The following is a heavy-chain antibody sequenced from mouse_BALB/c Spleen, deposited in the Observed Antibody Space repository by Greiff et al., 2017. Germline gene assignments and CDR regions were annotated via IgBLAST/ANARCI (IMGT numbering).Heavy chain of an antibody. Sequence: VQLQQSGTVLARPGASVKMSCKASGYSFTSYWMHWVKQRPGQGLEWIGAIYPGNSDTSYNQKFKGKAKLTAVTSASTAYMELSSLTNEDSAVYYCTRHDGSSYFDYWGQGTTLTVSS. CDR1: GYSFTSYW. D-gene: IGHD1-1*01. CDR3: TRHDGSSYFDY. J-gene: IGHJ2*01. V-gene: IGHV1-5*01. CDR2: IYPGNSDT.